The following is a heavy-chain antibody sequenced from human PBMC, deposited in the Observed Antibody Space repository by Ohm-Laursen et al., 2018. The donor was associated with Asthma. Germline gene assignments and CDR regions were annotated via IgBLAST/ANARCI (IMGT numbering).Heavy chain of an antibody. CDR1: GGSVSGYY. Sequence: SETLSLTCAVSGGSVSGYYWSWIRQPPGRGLEWIAYMHSSGGANYNPSLQSRVTLSVDTSNNRVSLRLSFVTAADTALYFRARLDWALSVFDLWGQGALVTVAS. D-gene: IGHD3-9*01. CDR3: ARLDWALSVFDL. V-gene: IGHV4-59*02. J-gene: IGHJ5*02. CDR2: MHSSGGA.